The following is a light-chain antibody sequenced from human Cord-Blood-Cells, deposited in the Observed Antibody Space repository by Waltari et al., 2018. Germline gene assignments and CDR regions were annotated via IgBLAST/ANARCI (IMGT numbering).Light chain of an antibody. CDR1: QSVSSN. CDR3: QQYNNWPPNT. V-gene: IGKV3-15*01. CDR2: GAS. Sequence: EIVMTQSPATLSVSPGERATLSCRASQSVSSNLAWYQQKPGQAPRLLIYGASTRGTGIPARFSGSGSGTEFTLTISSLQSEDFAVYYCQQYNNWPPNTFGQGTKLEIK. J-gene: IGKJ2*01.